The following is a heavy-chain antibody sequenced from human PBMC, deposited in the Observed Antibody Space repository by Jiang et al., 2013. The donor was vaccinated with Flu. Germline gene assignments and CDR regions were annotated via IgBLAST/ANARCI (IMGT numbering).Heavy chain of an antibody. CDR1: GGSFSGYY. V-gene: IGHV4-34*01. Sequence: LLKPSETLSLTCAVYGGSFSGYYWSWIRQPPGKGLEWIGEINHSGSTNYNPSLKSRVTISVDTSKNQFSLKLSSVTAADTAVYYCARGHNSALTMVRGVYNYWGQGTLVTVSS. D-gene: IGHD3-10*01. J-gene: IGHJ4*02. CDR2: INHSGST. CDR3: ARGHNSALTMVRGVYNY.